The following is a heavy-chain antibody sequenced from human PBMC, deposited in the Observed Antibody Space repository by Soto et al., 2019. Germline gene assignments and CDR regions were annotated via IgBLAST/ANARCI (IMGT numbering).Heavy chain of an antibody. CDR2: ISYDGSNR. V-gene: IGHV3-30*18. CDR3: AKDLYDFWSGYSPQTALCPVDH. D-gene: IGHD3-3*01. CDR1: GFTFSSFG. Sequence: GGSLRLSCAASGFTFSSFGMYWVRQTPGKGLEWVAVISYDGSNRYYADSVKGRFTISRDNSKNTLYLQMNSLRAEDTAVYYCAKDLYDFWSGYSPQTALCPVDHWGQGTLVTVSS. J-gene: IGHJ4*02.